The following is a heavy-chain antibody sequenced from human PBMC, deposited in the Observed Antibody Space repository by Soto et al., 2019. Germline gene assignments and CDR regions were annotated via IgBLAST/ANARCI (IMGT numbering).Heavy chain of an antibody. D-gene: IGHD3-22*01. V-gene: IGHV3-33*01. J-gene: IGHJ2*01. CDR3: ARVVTTGYWYFDL. CDR1: GFTFSSYG. Sequence: QVQLVESGGGVVQPGRSLRLSCAASGFTFSSYGMHWVRQAPGKGLEWVAVIWYDGSNKYYADSVKVRFTISRDNSKNTLYLQMNSLRAEDTAVYYCARVVTTGYWYFDLWGRGTLVTVSS. CDR2: IWYDGSNK.